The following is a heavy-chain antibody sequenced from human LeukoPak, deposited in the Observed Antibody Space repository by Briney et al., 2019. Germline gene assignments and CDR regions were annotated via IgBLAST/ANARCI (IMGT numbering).Heavy chain of an antibody. CDR1: GGSFSDYF. J-gene: IGHJ5*02. V-gene: IGHV4-34*01. CDR3: ARGGLYSGYDWGFFSDWFDP. CDR2: INHSGRT. D-gene: IGHD5-12*01. Sequence: SETLSLTCAVYGGSFSDYFWGWIRQPPGKGLEWIGEINHSGRTYYNPSLKSRVTMSVDTSKNQFSLKLSSVTAADTAVYYCARGGLYSGYDWGFFSDWFDPWGQGTLVTVPS.